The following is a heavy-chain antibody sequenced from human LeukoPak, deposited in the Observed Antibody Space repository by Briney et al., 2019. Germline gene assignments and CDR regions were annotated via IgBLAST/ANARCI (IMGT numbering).Heavy chain of an antibody. CDR2: ISSSGSTI. CDR1: GFTFRSYE. V-gene: IGHV3-48*03. D-gene: IGHD6-13*01. CDR3: ARDAHDIPNNSSWSRFDY. J-gene: IGHJ4*02. Sequence: GGSLRLSCAASGFTFRSYEMTWVRQAPGKGLEWVSYISSSGSTIYYAHSVKGRFTIYRDNAKNSRYLHMNSLRAEYTAVYYCARDAHDIPNNSSWSRFDYCGQGTLVTVSP.